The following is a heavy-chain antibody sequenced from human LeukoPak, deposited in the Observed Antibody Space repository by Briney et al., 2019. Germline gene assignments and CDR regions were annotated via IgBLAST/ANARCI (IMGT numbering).Heavy chain of an antibody. J-gene: IGHJ4*02. V-gene: IGHV5-51*01. CDR1: GYSFTTYW. CDR2: IHPGNSDT. CDR3: ARHSLWAFDY. D-gene: IGHD7-27*01. Sequence: GESLKISCKASGYSFTTYWIGGVRQMAGRGLEYMAIIHPGNSDTRYSPSFQGQVTISADKSISTAFLQWSSLKASDTAIYYCARHSLWAFDYWDQGALVTVSS.